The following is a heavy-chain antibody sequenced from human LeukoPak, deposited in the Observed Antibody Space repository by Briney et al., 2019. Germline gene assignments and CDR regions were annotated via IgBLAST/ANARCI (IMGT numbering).Heavy chain of an antibody. Sequence: KPGGSLRLSCAASGFIISDYYMSWLRQAPGKGLEWLSYSSTSGSTISYADSVKGRFTISRDNAKNSLYLQMNSLRAEDTAVYYCARESYYYGSGAYDPWGQGTLVTVSS. CDR2: SSTSGSTI. V-gene: IGHV3-11*01. CDR1: GFIISDYY. CDR3: ARESYYYGSGAYDP. J-gene: IGHJ5*02. D-gene: IGHD3-10*01.